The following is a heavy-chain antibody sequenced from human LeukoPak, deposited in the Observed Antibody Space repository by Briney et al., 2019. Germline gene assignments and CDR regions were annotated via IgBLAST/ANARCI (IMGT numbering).Heavy chain of an antibody. CDR2: IYPGDSDT. CDR1: GYSFTSYW. CDR3: ARRKTSYDFWSGPINNWFHP. Sequence: GESLKISCKGSGYSFTSYWIGWVRQMPGKGLEWMGIIYPGDSDTRYSPSFQGQVTISADKSISTAYLQWSSLKASDTAMYYCARRKTSYDFWSGPINNWFHPWGQGTLVTVSS. J-gene: IGHJ5*02. V-gene: IGHV5-51*01. D-gene: IGHD3-3*01.